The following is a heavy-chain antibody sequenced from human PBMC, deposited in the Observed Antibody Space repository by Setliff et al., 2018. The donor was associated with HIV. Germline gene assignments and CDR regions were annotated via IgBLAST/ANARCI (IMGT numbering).Heavy chain of an antibody. V-gene: IGHV3-48*04. CDR1: GFTFSSYG. CDR2: ISSSGSPI. J-gene: IGHJ4*02. D-gene: IGHD3-22*01. CDR3: ARDSYYYDSSGYYPPGY. Sequence: GGSLRLSCAASGFTFSSYGIHWIRQAPGKGLEWVSYISSSGSPIYYADSVKGRFTISRDNAKNSLYLQMNSLRAEDTAVYYCARDSYYYDSSGYYPPGYWGQGTLVTVSS.